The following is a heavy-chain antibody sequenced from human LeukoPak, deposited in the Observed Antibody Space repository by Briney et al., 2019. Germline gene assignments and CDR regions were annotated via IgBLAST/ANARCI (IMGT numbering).Heavy chain of an antibody. J-gene: IGHJ4*02. Sequence: GGSLRLSCAASGFTFSDNYMTWVRQAPGKGLEWVANIKQDGSEKYYVDSVKGRFTISRDNAKNSLDLQMNSLRAEDTAVYYCARAYTSTSHQANFFGYWGQGTLVTVSS. V-gene: IGHV3-7*01. CDR2: IKQDGSEK. CDR3: ARAYTSTSHQANFFGY. CDR1: GFTFSDNY. D-gene: IGHD2-2*01.